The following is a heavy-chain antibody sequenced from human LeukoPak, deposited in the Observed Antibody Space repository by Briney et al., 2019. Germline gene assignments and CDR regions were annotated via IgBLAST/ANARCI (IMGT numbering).Heavy chain of an antibody. D-gene: IGHD6-19*01. CDR1: GYTLTELS. CDR2: FDPEDGET. CDR3: ATVKRQWLVRENWFDP. Sequence: ASVNVSFKVSGYTLTELSMHWVRQAPGKGLEWMGGFDPEDGETIYAQKFQGRVTMTEDTSTDTAYMELSSLRSEDTAVYYCATVKRQWLVRENWFDPWGQGTLVTVSS. V-gene: IGHV1-24*01. J-gene: IGHJ5*02.